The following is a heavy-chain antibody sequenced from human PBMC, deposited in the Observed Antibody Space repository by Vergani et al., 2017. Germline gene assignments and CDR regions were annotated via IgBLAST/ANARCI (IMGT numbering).Heavy chain of an antibody. D-gene: IGHD3-22*01. CDR3: ARHVTQDYYNDSDYFDY. V-gene: IGHV4-34*01. CDR2: IRHDGIT. J-gene: IGHJ4*02. Sequence: QAQLQQWGAGLLKPSETLSLTCAIYGGSFNDYWWTWIRQPPGKGLEWIGEIRHDGITHYSPSLKSRVTISIDTSTHQFSLNLRSVTAADTAVYYCARHVTQDYYNDSDYFDYWGLGTLVTVSS. CDR1: GGSFNDYW.